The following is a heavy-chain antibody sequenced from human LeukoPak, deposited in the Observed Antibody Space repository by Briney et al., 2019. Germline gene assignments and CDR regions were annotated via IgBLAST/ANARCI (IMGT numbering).Heavy chain of an antibody. V-gene: IGHV7-4-1*02. CDR1: GYTFTSYG. Sequence: GASVKVSCKASGYTFTSYGMNWVRQAPGQGLEWMGWINTNTGNPTYAQGFTGRFVFSLDTSVSTAYLQISGLKAEDTAVYYCARIPGSGWYQIFDYWGQGTLVTVSS. CDR3: ARIPGSGWYQIFDY. J-gene: IGHJ4*02. D-gene: IGHD6-19*01. CDR2: INTNTGNP.